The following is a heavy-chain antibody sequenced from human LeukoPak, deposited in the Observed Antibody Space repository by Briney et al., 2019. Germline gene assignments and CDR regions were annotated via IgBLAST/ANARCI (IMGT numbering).Heavy chain of an antibody. V-gene: IGHV1-2*02. CDR2: INPNSGGT. J-gene: IGHJ6*02. Sequence: ASVKVSCKASGYTFTGYYMHWVRQAPGQGLEWMGWINPNSGGTSYAQKFQGRATMTRDTSIDTAYMDLSRLKSDDTAVYYCARCRLYYFGMDLWGQGTMVTVSS. CDR3: ARCRLYYFGMDL. D-gene: IGHD6-25*01. CDR1: GYTFTGYY.